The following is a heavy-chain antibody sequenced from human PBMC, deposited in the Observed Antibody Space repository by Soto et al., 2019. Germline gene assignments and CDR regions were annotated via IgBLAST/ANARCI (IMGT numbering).Heavy chain of an antibody. V-gene: IGHV1-69*12. J-gene: IGHJ4*02. Sequence: QVQLVQSGAEVKKPGSSVKVSCKASGGTFNSYAISWVRQAPGQGLEWMGGIIPIFGTADYAQKFQGRVTIPAVESTSTAYMELSSLGSEDTAVYYCASHYDSGGYYYRGLDYWGQGTLVTVSS. CDR3: ASHYDSGGYYYRGLDY. D-gene: IGHD3-22*01. CDR2: IIPIFGTA. CDR1: GGTFNSYA.